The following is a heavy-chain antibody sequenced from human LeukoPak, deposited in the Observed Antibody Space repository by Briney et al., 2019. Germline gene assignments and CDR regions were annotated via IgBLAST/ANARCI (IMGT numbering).Heavy chain of an antibody. Sequence: GGSLRLSCAASGSSISDFYMSWIRQAPGKGLEWVSYISRSDSTIYYADSVKGRFTISRDIAKNSLYLQMNSLRAEDTAVYYCARVTPYYDYVWGSYRPTDYWGQGTLVTVSS. CDR3: ARVTPYYDYVWGSYRPTDY. J-gene: IGHJ4*02. V-gene: IGHV3-11*04. CDR2: ISRSDSTI. CDR1: GSSISDFY. D-gene: IGHD3-16*02.